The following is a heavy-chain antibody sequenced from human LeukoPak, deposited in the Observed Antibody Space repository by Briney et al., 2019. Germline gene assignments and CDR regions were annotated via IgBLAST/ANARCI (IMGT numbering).Heavy chain of an antibody. D-gene: IGHD3-22*01. V-gene: IGHV4-39*01. CDR2: IYYSGST. Sequence: PSETLSLTCTVSGGSISSSSYYWGWIRQPPGKGLEWIGSIYYSGSTYYNPSLKSRVTISVDTSKNQFSLKLSSVTAADTAVYYCANYYDSSGIPENDAFDIWGQGTMVTVSS. CDR3: ANYYDSSGIPENDAFDI. J-gene: IGHJ3*02. CDR1: GGSISSSSYY.